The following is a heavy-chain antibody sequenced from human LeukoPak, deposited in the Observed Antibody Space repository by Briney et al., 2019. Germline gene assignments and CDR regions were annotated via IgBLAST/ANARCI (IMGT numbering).Heavy chain of an antibody. V-gene: IGHV1-2*02. CDR1: GYTFTGYY. J-gene: IGHJ4*02. D-gene: IGHD3-3*02. CDR3: APSASHFFYFDY. CDR2: INPNSGGT. Sequence: GASVKVSCKASGYTFTGYYIHWVRQAPGQGLEWMGWINPNSGGTNYAQKFQGRVTMTRDTSISTAYMELSRLRSDDTAVYYCAPSASHFFYFDYWGQGTLVTVSS.